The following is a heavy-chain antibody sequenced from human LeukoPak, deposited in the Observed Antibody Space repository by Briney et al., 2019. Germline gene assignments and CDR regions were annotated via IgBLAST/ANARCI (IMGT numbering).Heavy chain of an antibody. Sequence: GASVKVSCKASGYTFTSYYMHWVRQAPGQGLEWMGIINPSGGSTSYAQKFQGRVTMTRDMSTSTVYMELSSLRSEDTAVYYCARASSGWPYSHYFDYWGQGTLVTVSS. CDR1: GYTFTSYY. J-gene: IGHJ4*02. CDR3: ARASSGWPYSHYFDY. V-gene: IGHV1-46*01. D-gene: IGHD6-19*01. CDR2: INPSGGST.